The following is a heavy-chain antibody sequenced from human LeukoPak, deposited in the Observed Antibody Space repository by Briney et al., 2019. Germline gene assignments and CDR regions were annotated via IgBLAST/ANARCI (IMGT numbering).Heavy chain of an antibody. CDR1: GYTFTDYY. V-gene: IGHV1-2*02. CDR3: ARQWLGSQCFDP. D-gene: IGHD6-19*01. CDR2: INPNSGGT. J-gene: IGHJ5*02. Sequence: ASVKVSCKASGYTFTDYYIHWVRQAPGQGLEWVGWINPNSGGTNLAQKFQGRVTMTRDTSVSTVYMELSRLRSDDTAVYYCARQWLGSQCFDPWGQGTLVTVSS.